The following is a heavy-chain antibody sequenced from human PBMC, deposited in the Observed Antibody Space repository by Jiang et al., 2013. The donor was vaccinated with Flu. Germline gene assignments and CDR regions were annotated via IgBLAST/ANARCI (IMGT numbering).Heavy chain of an antibody. V-gene: IGHV3-49*05. CDR3: TRDRYDYIWGSSGLMFDY. Sequence: VQLVESGGGLVKPGRSLRLSCTASGFTFGDYAMSWFRQAPGKGLEWVGFIRSKAYGGTTEYAASVKGRFTISRDDSKSIAYLQMNSLKTEDTAVYYCTRDRYDYIWGSSGLMFDYWGQGTPGHRLL. J-gene: IGHJ4*02. D-gene: IGHD3-16*01. CDR2: IRSKAYGGTT. CDR1: GFTFGDYA.